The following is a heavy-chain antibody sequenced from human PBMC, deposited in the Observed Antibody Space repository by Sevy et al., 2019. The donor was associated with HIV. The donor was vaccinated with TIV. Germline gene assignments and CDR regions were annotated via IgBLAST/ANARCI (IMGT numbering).Heavy chain of an antibody. J-gene: IGHJ4*02. CDR1: GYSFPTYW. CDR2: VWPIESDT. D-gene: IGHD6-19*01. Sequence: GESLKTSCQASGYSFPTYWIAWVRQMPGKGLEWVGIVWPIESDTTYSPSFQGQVTISLDKSINTVYLHWSSLKASHTGVYYCARGRQWPSDFDFWGQGTLVTASS. CDR3: ARGRQWPSDFDF. V-gene: IGHV5-51*01.